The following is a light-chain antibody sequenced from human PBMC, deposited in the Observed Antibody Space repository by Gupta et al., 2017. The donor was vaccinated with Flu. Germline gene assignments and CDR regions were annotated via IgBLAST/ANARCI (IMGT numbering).Light chain of an antibody. CDR2: EVS. J-gene: IGKJ1*01. V-gene: IGKV3-11*01. CDR1: QSVSSY. CDR3: QQRSNWPRT. Sequence: GERATLSCRASQSVSSYLAWYQQKAGQAPRLLIYEVSNRATSIPARFSGSGSGTDFTLTISSLEPEDFAVYYCQQRSNWPRTFGQGTKVEIK.